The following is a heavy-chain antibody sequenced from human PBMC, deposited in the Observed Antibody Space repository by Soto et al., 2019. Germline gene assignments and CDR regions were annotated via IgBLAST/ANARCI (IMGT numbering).Heavy chain of an antibody. D-gene: IGHD3-3*01. CDR2: INHSGST. CDR3: ARGGRAYYDFWSGYRIFDY. V-gene: IGHV4-34*01. CDR1: GGSFSGYY. Sequence: SETLSLTCAVYGGSFSGYYWSWIRQPPGKGLEWIGEINHSGSTNYNPSLKSRVTISVDTSKNQFSLKLSSVTAADTAVYYCARGGRAYYDFWSGYRIFDYWGQGTLVTVSS. J-gene: IGHJ4*02.